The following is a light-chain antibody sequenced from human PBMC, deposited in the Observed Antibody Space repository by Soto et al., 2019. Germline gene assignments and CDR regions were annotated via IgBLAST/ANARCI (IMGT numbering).Light chain of an antibody. J-gene: IGKJ1*01. Sequence: DIQMTQSPSSVSASVGDRVTITCRASQGISNWLAWYQQKPGKAPKLLIYGASRLRSEVPSRFSGSGSGTDISLTTTSLQPEDFATYYCQPANSFPRTFGQGTKVEIK. CDR2: GAS. V-gene: IGKV1-12*01. CDR1: QGISNW. CDR3: QPANSFPRT.